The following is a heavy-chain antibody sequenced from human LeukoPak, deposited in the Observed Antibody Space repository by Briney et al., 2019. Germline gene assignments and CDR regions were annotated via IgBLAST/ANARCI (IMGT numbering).Heavy chain of an antibody. CDR1: GFTSSSYA. D-gene: IGHD2/OR15-2a*01. Sequence: GGSLRLSCAASGFTSSSYAMSWVRQAPGKGLECVSAISGNSGGGGSTFYADSVEGRFTISRDNSKNTLYLQMNSLRAEDTAVYYCAKDISWGQGTLVTVSS. CDR2: ISGNSGGGGST. V-gene: IGHV3-23*01. CDR3: AKDIS. J-gene: IGHJ4*02.